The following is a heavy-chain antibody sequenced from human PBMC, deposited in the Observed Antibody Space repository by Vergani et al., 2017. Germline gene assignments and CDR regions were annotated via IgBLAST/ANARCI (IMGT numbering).Heavy chain of an antibody. V-gene: IGHV1-18*01. D-gene: IGHD3-3*01. CDR3: AREGSGYDFWSGYYPPRYYYYMDV. J-gene: IGHJ6*03. Sequence: QVQLVQSGAEVKKPGASVKVSCKASGYTFTSYGISWVRQAPGQGLEWMGWISAYNGNTNYAQKLQGRVTMTTDTSTSTAYMELRSLRSDDTAVYYCAREGSGYDFWSGYYPPRYYYYMDVWGKGTTVTVSS. CDR1: GYTFTSYG. CDR2: ISAYNGNT.